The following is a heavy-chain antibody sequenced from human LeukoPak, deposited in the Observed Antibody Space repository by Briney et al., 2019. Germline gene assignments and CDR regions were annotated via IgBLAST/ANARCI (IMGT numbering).Heavy chain of an antibody. CDR1: GYILTNYY. CDR2: INPSDGGT. J-gene: IGHJ6*02. CDR3: ARGWNCGGDCYFYYYVMDV. Sequence: EASVKVSCKASGYILTNYYMHWVRQAPGQGLEWMGIINPSDGGTSYAQNFQDRVTMTRDTSTSTVYMELSSLRSDDTAVYYCARGWNCGGDCYFYYYVMDVWGQGTTVTVS. D-gene: IGHD2-21*02. V-gene: IGHV1-46*01.